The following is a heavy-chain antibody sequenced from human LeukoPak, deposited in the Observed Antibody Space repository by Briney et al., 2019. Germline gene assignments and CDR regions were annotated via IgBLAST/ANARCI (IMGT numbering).Heavy chain of an antibody. CDR3: ALLRYFDWSYGMDV. Sequence: GGSLRLSCAASGFTVSSNYMSWVRQAPGKGLEWVSVIYSGGSTYYADSVKGRFTISRHNSKHTLYLQMNSLRAEDTAVYYCALLRYFDWSYGMDVWGQGTTVTVSS. CDR1: GFTVSSNY. D-gene: IGHD3-9*01. V-gene: IGHV3-53*04. CDR2: IYSGGST. J-gene: IGHJ6*02.